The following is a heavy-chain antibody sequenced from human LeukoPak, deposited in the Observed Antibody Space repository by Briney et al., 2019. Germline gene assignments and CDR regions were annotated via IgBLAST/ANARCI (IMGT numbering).Heavy chain of an antibody. V-gene: IGHV4-59*08. CDR3: ARLRFEGSDI. D-gene: IGHD2-15*01. Sequence: SETLSLTCTVSSGSISSYYWSWIRQPPGKGLEWTGYIYYSGSTNYNPSLKSRVTISVDTSKNQFSLKLSSVTAADTAVYYCARLRFEGSDIWGQGTMVTVSS. J-gene: IGHJ3*02. CDR2: IYYSGST. CDR1: SGSISSYY.